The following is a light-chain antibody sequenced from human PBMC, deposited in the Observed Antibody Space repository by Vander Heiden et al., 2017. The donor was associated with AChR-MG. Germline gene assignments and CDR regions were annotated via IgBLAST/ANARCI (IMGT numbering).Light chain of an antibody. V-gene: IGKV3-15*01. CDR3: QQYNNWLTWT. CDR1: QSVSSN. J-gene: IGKJ1*01. Sequence: EIVMTQSPVTLSVSPGERATLSCRASQSVSSNLAWYQQKPGQAPRLLSYGASTRATGIPARFSGSGSGTDFTLTISSLQSEDFAVYYCQQYNNWLTWTFGQGTKVEIK. CDR2: GAS.